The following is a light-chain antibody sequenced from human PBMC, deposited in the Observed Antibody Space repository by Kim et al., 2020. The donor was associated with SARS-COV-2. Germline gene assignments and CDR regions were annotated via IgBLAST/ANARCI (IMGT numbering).Light chain of an antibody. J-gene: IGLJ2*01. CDR2: GKH. CDR3: NSRDNNDNVL. CDR1: SLRTYY. Sequence: SSELTQDPAVSVALGQTVRITCQGDSLRTYYTTWFQQKPGQAPLVAFYGKHNRPSGIPDRFSGSSSGNTASLTITAPQAGDEADYYCNSRDNNDNVLFG. V-gene: IGLV3-19*01.